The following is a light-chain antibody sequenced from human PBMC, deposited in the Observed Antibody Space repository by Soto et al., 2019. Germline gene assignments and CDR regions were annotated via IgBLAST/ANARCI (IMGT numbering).Light chain of an antibody. Sequence: DIQMTQSPSSLSASVGDRVTTTCRASQSISSYLNWYQQKPGKAPKLLIYAASSLQSGVPSRFSGSGSGTDFTLTISSLQPEDFATYYCQQSYSTPYTFGQGTKVDIK. CDR2: AAS. CDR1: QSISSY. CDR3: QQSYSTPYT. J-gene: IGKJ2*01. V-gene: IGKV1-39*01.